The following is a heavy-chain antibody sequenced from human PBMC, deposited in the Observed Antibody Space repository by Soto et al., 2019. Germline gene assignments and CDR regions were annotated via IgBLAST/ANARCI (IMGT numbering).Heavy chain of an antibody. CDR1: GGSISSGGYY. Sequence: QVQLQESGPGLVKPSQTLSLTCTVSGGSISSGGYYWSWIRQHPGKGLEWIGYIYYSGSTYYNPSPKRRVTISVDXYKXQXCLKLSSVTAADTAVYYCARDRYYYGSGSPYNGMDVWGQGTTVTVSS. D-gene: IGHD3-10*01. J-gene: IGHJ6*02. CDR3: ARDRYYYGSGSPYNGMDV. V-gene: IGHV4-31*03. CDR2: IYYSGST.